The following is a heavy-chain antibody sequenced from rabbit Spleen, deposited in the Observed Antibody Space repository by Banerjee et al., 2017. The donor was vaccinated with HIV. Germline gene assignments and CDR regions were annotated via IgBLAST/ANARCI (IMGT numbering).Heavy chain of an antibody. Sequence: QEQLEESGGDLVKPEGSLTLTCTASGFSFSRSYWICWVRQAPGKGLEWIACISTSSGSTWYASWPKGRFTPSKTSSTTVTLQMTSLTAADTATYFCARDNAGYAGYGDAEDYYFNLWGPGTLVTVS. V-gene: IGHV1S45*01. CDR2: ISTSSGST. J-gene: IGHJ4*01. CDR1: GFSFSRSYW. D-gene: IGHD7-1*01. CDR3: ARDNAGYAGYGDAEDYYFNL.